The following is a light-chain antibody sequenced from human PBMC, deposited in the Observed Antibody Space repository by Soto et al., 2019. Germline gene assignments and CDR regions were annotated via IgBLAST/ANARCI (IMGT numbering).Light chain of an antibody. CDR2: DVS. CDR1: SSDVGGHNS. CDR3: SSYTSSSTLV. V-gene: IGLV2-14*01. J-gene: IGLJ1*01. Sequence: QSVLTQPASVSGSPGQSITISCTGTSSDVGGHNSVAWYQHNPGKAPKLMIHDVSNRPSGVSSRCSGSKSGNTASLSISWLQAEDEADYYCSSYTSSSTLVFGTGTKLTVL.